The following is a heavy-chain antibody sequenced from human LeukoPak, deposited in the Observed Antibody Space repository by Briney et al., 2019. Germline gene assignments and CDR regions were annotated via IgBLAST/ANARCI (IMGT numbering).Heavy chain of an antibody. CDR3: AKSVFPRHYYDSSGYYPTWGYFDY. Sequence: GGSLRLSCAASGFTFDDYAMHWVRQAPGKGLEWVSLISWDGGSTYYADSVKGRFTISRDNSKNSLYLQMNSLRTEDTALYYCAKSVFPRHYYDSSGYYPTWGYFDYWGQGTLVTVSS. CDR1: GFTFDDYA. CDR2: ISWDGGST. V-gene: IGHV3-43*01. J-gene: IGHJ4*02. D-gene: IGHD3-22*01.